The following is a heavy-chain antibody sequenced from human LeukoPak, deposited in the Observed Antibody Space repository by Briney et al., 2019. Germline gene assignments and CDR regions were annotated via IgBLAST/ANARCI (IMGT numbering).Heavy chain of an antibody. Sequence: PGGSLRLSCAASGFTFDDYAMHWVRQAPGKGLEWVSGISWNSGSIGYVDSVKGRFTISRDNAKNTLYLQMNSLRAEDTAMYYCASWYHIDYWGQGTLVTVSS. CDR2: ISWNSGSI. CDR3: ASWYHIDY. J-gene: IGHJ4*02. CDR1: GFTFDDYA. D-gene: IGHD2-2*01. V-gene: IGHV3-9*01.